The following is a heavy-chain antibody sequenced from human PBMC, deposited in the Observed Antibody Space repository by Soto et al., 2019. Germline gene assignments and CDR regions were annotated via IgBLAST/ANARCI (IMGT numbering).Heavy chain of an antibody. D-gene: IGHD3-22*01. V-gene: IGHV3-33*06. Sequence: GGSLRLSCAASGFTFSNYGMHWVRQAPGKGLEWVAIIWYDGSNKYYADSVKGRFTISRDNSKNTLYLQMNSLRAEDTAVYYCAKRPAYYYDSSGFHFDYWGRGTLVTLSS. CDR1: GFTFSNYG. CDR2: IWYDGSNK. J-gene: IGHJ4*02. CDR3: AKRPAYYYDSSGFHFDY.